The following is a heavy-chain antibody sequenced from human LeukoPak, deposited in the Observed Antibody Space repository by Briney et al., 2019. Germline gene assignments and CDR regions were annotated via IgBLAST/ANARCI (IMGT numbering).Heavy chain of an antibody. V-gene: IGHV3-33*06. J-gene: IGHJ1*01. CDR1: GFTFSSYG. CDR2: IWYDGSNK. CDR3: AKDKGVVVVAATGHFQH. D-gene: IGHD2-15*01. Sequence: GGSLRLSCAASGFTFSSYGMHWVRQAPGKGLEWVAVIWYDGSNKYYADSVKGRFTISRDNSKNTLYLQMNSLRAEDTAVYYCAKDKGVVVVAATGHFQHWGQGTLVTVSS.